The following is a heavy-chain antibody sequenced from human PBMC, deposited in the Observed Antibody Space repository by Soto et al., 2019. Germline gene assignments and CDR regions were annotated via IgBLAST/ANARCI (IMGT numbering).Heavy chain of an antibody. D-gene: IGHD3-3*01. CDR1: GDSINAGSYF. CDR3: VRKLALGEVDTTDKNFFSI. Sequence: SETLSLTCTVSGDSINAGSYFWAWIRQPPGGGLDWIGTTYYSGSTFYNPSLKSRVTISADTSKNQFSLRLTSVTAADTAVYYCVRKLALGEVDTTDKNFFSIWAQGTSVPVSS. J-gene: IGHJ4*02. V-gene: IGHV4-39*01. CDR2: TYYSGST.